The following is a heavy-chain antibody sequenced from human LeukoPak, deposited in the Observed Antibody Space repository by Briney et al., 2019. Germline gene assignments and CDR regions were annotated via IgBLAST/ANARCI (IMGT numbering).Heavy chain of an antibody. Sequence: ASVKVSCKASGYTFISYGISWVRQAPGQGLEWMGWISAYNGNTNYAQKLQGRVTMTTDTSTSTAYMELRSLRSDDTAVYYCARGVLNWNDVRDQLGLAWFDYWGQGTLVTVSS. CDR2: ISAYNGNT. CDR3: ARGVLNWNDVRDQLGLAWFDY. CDR1: GYTFISYG. V-gene: IGHV1-18*01. J-gene: IGHJ4*02. D-gene: IGHD1-20*01.